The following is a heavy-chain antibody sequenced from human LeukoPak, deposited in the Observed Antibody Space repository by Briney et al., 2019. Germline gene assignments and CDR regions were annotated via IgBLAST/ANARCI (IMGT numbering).Heavy chain of an antibody. CDR3: ASSPSTVVTDYYYYMDV. J-gene: IGHJ6*03. D-gene: IGHD4-23*01. Sequence: SVKVSCKASGGTLSISWVRQAPGQGLEWMGGIIPIFGTANYAQKFQGRVTITTDESTSTAYMELSSLRSEDTAVYYCASSPSTVVTDYYYYMDVWGKGTTVTVSS. V-gene: IGHV1-69*05. CDR2: IIPIFGTA. CDR1: GGTLS.